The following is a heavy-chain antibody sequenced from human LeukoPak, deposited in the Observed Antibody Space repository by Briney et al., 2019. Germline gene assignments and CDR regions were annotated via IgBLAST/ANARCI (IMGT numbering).Heavy chain of an antibody. V-gene: IGHV1-18*04. D-gene: IGHD3-3*01. J-gene: IGHJ4*02. CDR2: INPYNGGT. CDR1: GCTFTGYY. CDR3: ARVNTIFGVVIPPDY. Sequence: ASVKVSCKASGCTFTGYYIHWVRQAPGQGLEWMGRINPYNGGTNYAQKLQGRVTMTTDTSTSTAYMELRSLRSDDTAVYYCARVNTIFGVVIPPDYWGQGTLVTVSS.